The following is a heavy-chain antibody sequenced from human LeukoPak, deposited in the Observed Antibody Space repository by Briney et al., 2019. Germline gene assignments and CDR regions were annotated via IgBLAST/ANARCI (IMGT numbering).Heavy chain of an antibody. V-gene: IGHV5-51*01. CDR2: IYPGDSDT. D-gene: IGHD6-19*01. J-gene: IGHJ4*02. Sequence: GESLKISCKVSGCHFTNYWIGWVRQVPGKGLEWVGIIYPGDSDTRYSPSFQGQVTISADKSITTAYLQWSSLKASHTAMYYCARGRYSRGWFDYWGQGTLVTVSS. CDR3: ARGRYSRGWFDY. CDR1: GCHFTNYW.